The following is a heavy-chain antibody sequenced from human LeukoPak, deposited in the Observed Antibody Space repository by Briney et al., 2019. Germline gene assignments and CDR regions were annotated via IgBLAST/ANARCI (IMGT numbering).Heavy chain of an antibody. J-gene: IGHJ4*02. D-gene: IGHD6-13*01. V-gene: IGHV4-34*01. Sequence: PSETLSLTCVVYGGSFSGYYWSWIRQPPGKGLESIGNIYYSGTTSYNPSLKSRVTISIDTSKNQFSLNLSSVTAADTAVYYCARNAAIRRSYFDYWGQGILVTVSS. CDR2: IYYSGTT. CDR3: ARNAAIRRSYFDY. CDR1: GGSFSGYY.